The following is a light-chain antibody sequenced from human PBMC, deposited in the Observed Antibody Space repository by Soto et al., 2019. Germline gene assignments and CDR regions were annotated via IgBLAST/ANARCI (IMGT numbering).Light chain of an antibody. V-gene: IGKV1-9*01. CDR3: QQLFDSPIT. CDR2: AAS. J-gene: IGKJ5*01. CDR1: QVISTS. Sequence: TQAPPTRALSQGAGAPLSCRASQVISTSLAWYQVKPGKAPKLLIYAASTLESGVPSRFSATVSGTEFSLTITSLQPEDFTTYYCQQLFDSPITFGQGTRLEIK.